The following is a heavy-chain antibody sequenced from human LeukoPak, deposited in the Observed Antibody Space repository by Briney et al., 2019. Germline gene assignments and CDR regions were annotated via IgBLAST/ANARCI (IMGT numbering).Heavy chain of an antibody. CDR1: GCSLSSYY. Sequence: SETLSLTCTVSGCSLSSYYWSWIRQPAGKGLEWIGRIYTSGSTNYNPSLKSRVTMSVDTSKNQFSLKLSSVTAADTAVYYCARGSTANQQCLALEFDYWGQGTLVTVSS. D-gene: IGHD6-19*01. V-gene: IGHV4-4*07. CDR2: IYTSGST. J-gene: IGHJ4*02. CDR3: ARGSTANQQCLALEFDY.